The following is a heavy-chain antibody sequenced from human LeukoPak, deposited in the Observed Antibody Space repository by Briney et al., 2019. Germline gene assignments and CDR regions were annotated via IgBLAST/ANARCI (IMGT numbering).Heavy chain of an antibody. D-gene: IGHD3-22*01. CDR1: GYTFTSYD. CDR2: MNPNSGNT. V-gene: IGHV1-8*01. J-gene: IGHJ4*02. Sequence: EASVKVSCKASGYTFTSYDINWVRQATGQGLEWMGWMNPNSGNTGYAQKFQGRVTMTRNTSISTAYMELSSLRSEDTAVYYCARPDSSGSSFDYWGQGTLVTVSS. CDR3: ARPDSSGSSFDY.